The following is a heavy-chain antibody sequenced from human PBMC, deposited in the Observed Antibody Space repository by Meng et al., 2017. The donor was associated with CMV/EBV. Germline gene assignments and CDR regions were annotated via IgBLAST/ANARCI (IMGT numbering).Heavy chain of an antibody. V-gene: IGHV5-51*01. D-gene: IGHD2-2*01. CDR3: ARLGAGYCSSTSCPHYGMDV. J-gene: IGHJ6*02. CDR2: IYPGDSDT. Sequence: GGSLRLSCKGSGYSFTSYWISWVRQMPGKGLEWMGIIYPGDSDTRYSPSFQGQVTISADKSISTAYLQWSSLKASDTAMYYCARLGAGYCSSTSCPHYGMDVWGQGTTVTVSS. CDR1: GYSFTSYW.